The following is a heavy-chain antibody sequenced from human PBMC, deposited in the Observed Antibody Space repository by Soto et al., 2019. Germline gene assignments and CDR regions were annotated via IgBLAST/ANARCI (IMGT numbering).Heavy chain of an antibody. Sequence: EVQLVESGGGLVKPGGSLRLSCAASGFTFSSYSMKRVRQAPAKGLEWVSSISSSSSYIYYADSVKGRFTISRDNAKNSPYLQMNSPRAEDTAVYYCATFMVRGAPYYSYGMDVWGQGTTVTVSS. J-gene: IGHJ6*02. CDR1: GFTFSSYS. V-gene: IGHV3-21*01. D-gene: IGHD3-10*01. CDR2: ISSSSSYI. CDR3: ATFMVRGAPYYSYGMDV.